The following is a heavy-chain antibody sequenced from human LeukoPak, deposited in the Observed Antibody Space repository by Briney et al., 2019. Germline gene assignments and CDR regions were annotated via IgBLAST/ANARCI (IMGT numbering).Heavy chain of an antibody. J-gene: IGHJ6*04. CDR2: ISGSGSTI. CDR3: ARDRLLLRVGELSNYYYYGMDV. V-gene: IGHV3-48*03. D-gene: IGHD3-10*01. CDR1: GFTFSSYE. Sequence: PGGSLRLSCAASGFTFSSYEMNWVRQAPGKGLEWVSYISGSGSTIYYADSVKGRFTISRDNAKNSLYLQMNSLRAEDTAVYYCARDRLLLRVGELSNYYYYGMDVWGKGTTVTVSS.